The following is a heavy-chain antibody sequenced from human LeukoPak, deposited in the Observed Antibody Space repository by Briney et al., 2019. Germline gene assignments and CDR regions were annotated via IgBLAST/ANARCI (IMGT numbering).Heavy chain of an antibody. CDR2: IKKTGSET. Sequence: PGGSLRLSCAASGFTFTNTWMSWVRQAPGKGLEWVAYIKKTGSETYYVDSVKGRFTITRDNTRNSLFLQMYSLRAEDTAMYFCAREDGYCSDGKCYSYFDSWGQGTLVTVSS. J-gene: IGHJ4*02. D-gene: IGHD2-15*01. V-gene: IGHV3-7*01. CDR3: AREDGYCSDGKCYSYFDS. CDR1: GFTFTNTW.